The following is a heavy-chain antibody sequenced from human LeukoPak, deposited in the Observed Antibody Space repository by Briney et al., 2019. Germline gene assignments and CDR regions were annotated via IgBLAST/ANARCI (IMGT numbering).Heavy chain of an antibody. V-gene: IGHV1-69*05. J-gene: IGHJ6*03. D-gene: IGHD2-2*01. CDR3: ASCSSTSCYGYYMDV. CDR1: GGTFSSYA. Sequence: GASVKVSCKASGGTFSSYAISWVRQAPGQGLEWMGGIIPIFGTANYAQKFQGRVTITTDESTSTAYMELSSLRSEDTAVYYCASCSSTSCYGYYMDVWGNGTTVTVSS. CDR2: IIPIFGTA.